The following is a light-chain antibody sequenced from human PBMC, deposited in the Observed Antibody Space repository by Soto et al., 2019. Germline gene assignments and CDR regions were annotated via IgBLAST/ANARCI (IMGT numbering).Light chain of an antibody. CDR3: CSYAGSSTYV. V-gene: IGLV2-23*02. Sequence: QSALPQPASVSGSPGQSITISCTGTTSDVGSYNLVSWYQQHPGKAPKVMIYEVSKRPSGVPNRFSGSKSGNTASLTISGLQAEDEADYYCCSYAGSSTYVFGTGTKLTVL. CDR2: EVS. CDR1: TSDVGSYNL. J-gene: IGLJ1*01.